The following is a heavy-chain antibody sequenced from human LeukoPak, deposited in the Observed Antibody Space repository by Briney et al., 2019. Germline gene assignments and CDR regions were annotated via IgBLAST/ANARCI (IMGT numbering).Heavy chain of an antibody. CDR1: GFTFSSYA. J-gene: IGHJ4*02. D-gene: IGHD6-6*01. V-gene: IGHV3-30-3*01. CDR3: ARDKGIAALDY. CDR2: ISYDGSNK. Sequence: PGGSLRLSCAASGFTFSSYAMHWVHQAPGKGLEWVAVISYDGSNKYYADSVKGRFTISRDNSKNTLYLQMNSLRAEDTAVYYCARDKGIAALDYWGQGTLVTVSS.